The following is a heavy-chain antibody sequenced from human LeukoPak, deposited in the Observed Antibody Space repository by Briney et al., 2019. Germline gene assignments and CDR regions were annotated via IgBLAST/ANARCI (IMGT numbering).Heavy chain of an antibody. D-gene: IGHD3-10*01. CDR2: IYYSGST. J-gene: IGHJ4*02. V-gene: IGHV4-61*10. Sequence: SETLSLTCTVSGGSISSGSYYWSWIRQPAGKGLEWIGRIYYSGSTNYNPSLKSRVTISVDTSKNQFSLKLSSVTAADTAVYYCARAKPGLWFGELSPKNFDYWGQGTLVTVSS. CDR3: ARAKPGLWFGELSPKNFDY. CDR1: GGSISSGSYY.